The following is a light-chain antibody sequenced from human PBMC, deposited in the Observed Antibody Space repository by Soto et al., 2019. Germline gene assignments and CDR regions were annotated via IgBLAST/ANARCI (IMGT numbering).Light chain of an antibody. CDR3: QQYGNSPFFT. CDR2: GAS. CDR1: QSISSSY. V-gene: IGKV3-20*01. J-gene: IGKJ3*01. Sequence: EIVLTQSPGTLSLSPGERATLSRRASQSISSSYLAWYQQKPGQAPRLLMYGASSRATGIPDRFSGTGSGTDFTLTISRLEPEDFAVYYCQQYGNSPFFTSGPGTKVDIK.